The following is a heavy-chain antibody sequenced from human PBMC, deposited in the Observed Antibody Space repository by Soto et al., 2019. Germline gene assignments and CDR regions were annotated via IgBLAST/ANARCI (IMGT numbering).Heavy chain of an antibody. CDR1: GFTFSSYS. V-gene: IGHV3-48*02. J-gene: IGHJ4*02. Sequence: LRLSCAASGFTFSSYSMNWVRQAPGKGLEWVSYISSSSSTIYYADSVKGRFTISRDNAKNSLYLQMNSLRDEDTAVYYCARDSTFYVWGSYRYRRYFDYWRQGTLVTVCS. CDR2: ISSSSSTI. D-gene: IGHD3-16*02. CDR3: ARDSTFYVWGSYRYRRYFDY.